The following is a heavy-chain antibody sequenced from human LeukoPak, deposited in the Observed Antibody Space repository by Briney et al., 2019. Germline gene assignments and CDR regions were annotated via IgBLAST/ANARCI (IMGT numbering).Heavy chain of an antibody. CDR3: ARDPTTVVTLPYYFDF. D-gene: IGHD4-23*01. CDR1: GGSFSGHH. V-gene: IGHV4-34*01. Sequence: PSETLSLTCAVYGGSFSGHHWNWIRQTAGKGLEWNGEVNHRGSTNYNPSLKSRVTISVDTSKNQFFLKLSSVTAADTGVYYCARDPTTVVTLPYYFDFWGHGTLVTVSS. J-gene: IGHJ4*01. CDR2: VNHRGST.